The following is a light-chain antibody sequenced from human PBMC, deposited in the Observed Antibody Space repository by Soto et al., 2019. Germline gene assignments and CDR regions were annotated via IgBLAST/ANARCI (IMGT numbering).Light chain of an antibody. CDR3: QSFDSRLSALV. Sequence: QSVLTQPPSVSGAPGQRVTISWIGNKSNIGAGFDVHWYHQIPGTTPRLLIYGSTDRPSGVPDRISGSKSGSSASLVITELQAEDEADYYCQSFDSRLSALVFGGGTKLTVL. CDR1: KSNIGAGFD. CDR2: GST. V-gene: IGLV1-40*01. J-gene: IGLJ2*01.